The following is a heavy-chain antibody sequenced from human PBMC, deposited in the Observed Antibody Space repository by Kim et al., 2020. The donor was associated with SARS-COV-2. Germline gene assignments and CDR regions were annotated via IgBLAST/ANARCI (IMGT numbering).Heavy chain of an antibody. J-gene: IGHJ3*02. V-gene: IGHV3-11*04. D-gene: IGHD6-13*01. Sequence: YYADSVKGRFTISRDNAKNSLYLQMNSLRAEDTAVYYCARKCSSRDAFDIWGQGTMVTVSS. CDR3: ARKCSSRDAFDI.